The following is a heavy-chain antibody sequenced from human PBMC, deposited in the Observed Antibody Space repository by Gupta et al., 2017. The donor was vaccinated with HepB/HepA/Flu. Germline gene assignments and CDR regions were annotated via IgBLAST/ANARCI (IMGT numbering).Heavy chain of an antibody. CDR1: GFTFRDSA. CDR3: TRDDY. Sequence: EVQLVASGGGLVQPGGSLRLPCAASGFTFRDSAMHWFRQAPGKGLEWVSYINSSSQTTFYADSVKGRFIISRDNVKNSLFLQMNRLRDEDTAIYYCTRDDYWGQGTLVTVSS. CDR2: INSSSQTT. V-gene: IGHV3-48*02. J-gene: IGHJ4*02.